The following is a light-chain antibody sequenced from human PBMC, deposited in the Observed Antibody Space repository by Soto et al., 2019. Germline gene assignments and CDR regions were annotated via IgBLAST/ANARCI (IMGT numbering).Light chain of an antibody. Sequence: EIVLTQSPATLSLSPGERATLSCRASQTVSNYLAWYQQKPGQAPRLLIYDASIRATGIPDRFSGSVSGTDFPLTISSREPEDFAVYYCQQRSNWPPITFGQGTRLEIE. CDR2: DAS. CDR3: QQRSNWPPIT. CDR1: QTVSNY. V-gene: IGKV3-11*01. J-gene: IGKJ5*01.